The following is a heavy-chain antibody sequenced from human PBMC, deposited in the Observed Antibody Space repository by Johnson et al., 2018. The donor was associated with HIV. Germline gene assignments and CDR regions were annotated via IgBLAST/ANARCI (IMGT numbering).Heavy chain of an antibody. V-gene: IGHV3-30*02. Sequence: QVQLVESGGGVVQPGGSLRLTCKASGFSFSNYAIHWVRQAPGKGLEWVTFIQFDGRHKYSADFVKGRFTISRDTSKKSVFLQMNNLRPEDTAVYYCAKETRDSRSAFDVWGQGTLVTVSS. CDR2: IQFDGRHK. CDR1: GFSFSNYA. J-gene: IGHJ3*01. D-gene: IGHD4-11*01. CDR3: AKETRDSRSAFDV.